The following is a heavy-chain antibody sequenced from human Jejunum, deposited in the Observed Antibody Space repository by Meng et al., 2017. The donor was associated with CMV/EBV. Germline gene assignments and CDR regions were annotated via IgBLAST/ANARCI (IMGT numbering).Heavy chain of an antibody. CDR3: ARELASWCYFDS. Sequence: QWQVVRSGGGVVHPGRSLRLSCEASGFIFSYYSMHWVRQAPGKGLEWVAVISNDGSKTYFADSVKDRFTISRDNSKETLFLQMNSLRPEDTAVYYCARELASWCYFDSWGQGTLVTVSS. CDR2: ISNDGSKT. J-gene: IGHJ4*02. V-gene: IGHV3-30-3*01. CDR1: GFIFSYYS. D-gene: IGHD2-8*01.